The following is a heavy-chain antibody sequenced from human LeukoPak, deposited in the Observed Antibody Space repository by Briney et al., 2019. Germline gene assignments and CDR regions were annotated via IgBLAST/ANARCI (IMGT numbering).Heavy chain of an antibody. CDR1: GGSFSGYY. CDR3: ARSPYYYDSSGQD. V-gene: IGHV4-34*01. CDR2: INHSGST. D-gene: IGHD3-22*01. J-gene: IGHJ4*02. Sequence: SETLSLTCAVYGGSFSGYYWSWIRQPPGKGLEWIGEINHSGSTNYNPSLKSRVTISVDTSKNQFSLKLSSVTAADTAVYYCARSPYYYDSSGQDWGQGTLVTVSS.